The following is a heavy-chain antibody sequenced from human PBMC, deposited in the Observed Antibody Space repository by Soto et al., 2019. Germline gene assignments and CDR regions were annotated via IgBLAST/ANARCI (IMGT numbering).Heavy chain of an antibody. D-gene: IGHD2-2*01. CDR3: ARDPSDCSSTSCWGYYALDV. CDR1: GFTFSTYS. V-gene: IGHV3-21*01. J-gene: IGHJ6*02. Sequence: GGSLRLSCAASGFTFSTYSMNWVRQAPGKGLEWVSSISSSGTYIHYADSLKGRFTISRDNAKNSLYLQMISLRAEDTAVYHCARDPSDCSSTSCWGYYALDVWGQGTTVTVSS. CDR2: ISSSGTYI.